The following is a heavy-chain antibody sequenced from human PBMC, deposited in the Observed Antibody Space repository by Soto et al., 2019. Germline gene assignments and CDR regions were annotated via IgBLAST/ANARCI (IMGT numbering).Heavy chain of an antibody. CDR2: IYYSGST. J-gene: IGHJ4*02. Sequence: SETLSLTCTVSGGSISSYYWSWIRQPPGKGLEWIGYIYYSGSTNYNPSLKSRVTISVDTSKNQFSLKLSSVTAADTAVYYCARSGYYDCSGYYYWGQGTLVTVSS. D-gene: IGHD3-22*01. V-gene: IGHV4-59*01. CDR1: GGSISSYY. CDR3: ARSGYYDCSGYYY.